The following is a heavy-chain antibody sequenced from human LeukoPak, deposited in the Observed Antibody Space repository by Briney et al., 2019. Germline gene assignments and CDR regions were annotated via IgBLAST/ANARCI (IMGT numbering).Heavy chain of an antibody. V-gene: IGHV4-59*02. J-gene: IGHJ4*02. CDR3: ARRKWYSSSSSYYFDY. D-gene: IGHD6-6*01. Sequence: PSETLSLTCTVSGGSVSDYYWSWIRQSPGKGLEWIGYIYYTGSTSYNPSLRSRVTMSADTSKNQFSLKLSSVTAADTAVYYCARRKWYSSSSSYYFDYWGQGTLVTVSS. CDR1: GGSVSDYY. CDR2: IYYTGST.